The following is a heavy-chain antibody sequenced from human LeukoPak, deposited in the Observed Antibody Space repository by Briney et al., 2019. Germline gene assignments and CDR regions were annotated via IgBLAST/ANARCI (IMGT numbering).Heavy chain of an antibody. D-gene: IGHD2-2*01. Sequence: PGGSLRLSCTASGLTFGDYAMSWVRQAPGKGLEWVGFIRSKAYGGTTEYAASVKGRFTISRDDSKSIAYLQMNSLKTEDTAVYYCTRVRYCSSTSCAYFDYWGQGTLVTVSS. CDR3: TRVRYCSSTSCAYFDY. V-gene: IGHV3-49*04. J-gene: IGHJ4*02. CDR1: GLTFGDYA. CDR2: IRSKAYGGTT.